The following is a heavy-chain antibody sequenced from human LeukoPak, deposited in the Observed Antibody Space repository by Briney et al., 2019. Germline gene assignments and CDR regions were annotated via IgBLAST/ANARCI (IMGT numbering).Heavy chain of an antibody. CDR2: VYHSGST. CDR1: GYSISSGYY. CDR3: ARVWEGRYGLNAFDI. V-gene: IGHV4-38-2*02. J-gene: IGHJ3*02. Sequence: SETLSLTCTVSGYSISSGYYWGWIRQPPGKGLEWIGSVYHSGSTYYNPSLKSRVTISVDTSKNQFSLKLSSVTAADTAVYYCARVWEGRYGLNAFDIWGQGTMVTVSS. D-gene: IGHD4-17*01.